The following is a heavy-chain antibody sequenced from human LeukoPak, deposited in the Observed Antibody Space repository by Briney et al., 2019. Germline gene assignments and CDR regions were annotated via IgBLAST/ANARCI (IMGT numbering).Heavy chain of an antibody. Sequence: SVKVSCKASGGTFSSYAISWVRQAPGQGLEWMGRIIPILGIANYAQKFQGRVTITADKSTSTAYMELSSLRSEDTAVYYCAREALHDSILDYWGQGTLVTVSS. CDR2: IIPILGIA. CDR3: AREALHDSILDY. D-gene: IGHD3-22*01. CDR1: GGTFSSYA. J-gene: IGHJ4*02. V-gene: IGHV1-69*04.